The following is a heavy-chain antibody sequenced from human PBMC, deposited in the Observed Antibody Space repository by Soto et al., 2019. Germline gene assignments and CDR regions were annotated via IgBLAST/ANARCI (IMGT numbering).Heavy chain of an antibody. D-gene: IGHD2-15*01. CDR1: GFSLSTSGVG. Sequence: QITLKESGPTLVKPTQTLTLTCTFSGFSLSTSGVGVAWIRQPPGKALESLALIYWDDDKRYSPSLTSRLTITKDTSKNQVVLTMTNMDPVDTATYYCAHVLVVVANYGMDVWGQGTTVTVSS. J-gene: IGHJ6*02. CDR2: IYWDDDK. V-gene: IGHV2-5*02. CDR3: AHVLVVVANYGMDV.